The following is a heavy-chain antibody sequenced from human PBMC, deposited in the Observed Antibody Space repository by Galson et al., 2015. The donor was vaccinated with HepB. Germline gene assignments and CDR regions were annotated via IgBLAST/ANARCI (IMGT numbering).Heavy chain of an antibody. Sequence: SVKVSCKASGGTFSSYAISWVRQAPGQGLEWMGGIIPIFGTANYAQKFQGRVTITADDSTSTAYMELSSLRSEDTAVYYCARESTIFGVVIWYFDYWGQGTLVTVSS. J-gene: IGHJ4*02. D-gene: IGHD3-3*01. V-gene: IGHV1-69*13. CDR3: ARESTIFGVVIWYFDY. CDR2: IIPIFGTA. CDR1: GGTFSSYA.